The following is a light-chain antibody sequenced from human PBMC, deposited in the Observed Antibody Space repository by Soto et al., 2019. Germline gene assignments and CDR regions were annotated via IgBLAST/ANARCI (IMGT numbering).Light chain of an antibody. CDR1: QSISNH. CDR2: AAS. CDR3: QQSYSTPRT. Sequence: DIQMTHSPSSLSASVEDRVIITCRASQSISNHLNWYQQKPGKAPKLLIFAASSLQSGVPSRFSGSGSGTDFTLTISSLQPEDFATYYCQQSYSTPRTFGQGTKVDIK. J-gene: IGKJ1*01. V-gene: IGKV1-39*01.